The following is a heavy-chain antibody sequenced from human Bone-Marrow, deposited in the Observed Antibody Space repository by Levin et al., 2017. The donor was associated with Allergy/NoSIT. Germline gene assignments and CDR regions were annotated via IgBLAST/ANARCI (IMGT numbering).Heavy chain of an antibody. CDR2: ISSSGGRT. V-gene: IGHV3-64*01. CDR3: ARRAYRSTWTYYFYGMDV. CDR1: GFTFSDYA. Sequence: GESLKISCAASGFTFSDYAMHWVRQAPGKGLEYVSAISSSGGRTFYANSVMGRFTISRDNSKNTLDLQMGGLRPEDMAVYFCARRAYRSTWTYYFYGMDVWGQGTTVTVSS. J-gene: IGHJ6*02. D-gene: IGHD6-13*01.